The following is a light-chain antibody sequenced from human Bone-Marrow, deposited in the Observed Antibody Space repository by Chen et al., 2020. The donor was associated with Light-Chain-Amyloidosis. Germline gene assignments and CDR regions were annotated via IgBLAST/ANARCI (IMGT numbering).Light chain of an antibody. CDR3: AAWDDSLTGPV. V-gene: IGLV1-47*01. J-gene: IGLJ3*02. CDR2: VSD. CDR1: SSNIGKNH. Sequence: QSILIQPPSASGTAGQWVTMSCSGTSSNIGKNHVYWYQQFPGMAPKLLIYVSDQRSSGVPDRFSASKSGISASLAINGLRSEDEADYNCAAWDDSLTGPVFGGGTKLTVL.